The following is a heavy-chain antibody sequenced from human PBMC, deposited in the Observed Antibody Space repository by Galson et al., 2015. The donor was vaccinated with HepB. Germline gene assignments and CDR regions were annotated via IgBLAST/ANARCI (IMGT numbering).Heavy chain of an antibody. CDR1: GFTFSDYY. J-gene: IGHJ4*02. V-gene: IGHV3-11*06. CDR3: AREWHYCSINSCYERVLLCY. Sequence: SLRLSCAASGFTFSDYYTSWIRQAPGKGLEWVSYISSSSSYTNYAGSVKGRFTISRDNAKNSLYLQMNSLRAEDTAVYYCAREWHYCSINSCYERVLLCYWGQGTLVTVSS. D-gene: IGHD2-2*01. CDR2: ISSSSSYT.